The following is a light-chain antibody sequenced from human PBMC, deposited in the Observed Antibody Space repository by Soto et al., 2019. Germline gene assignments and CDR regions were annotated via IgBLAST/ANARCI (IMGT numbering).Light chain of an antibody. V-gene: IGKV3-15*01. CDR1: QSVSRN. Sequence: EIVMPQSPATLSVSPGERATLSCRASQSVSRNLAWYQQKPGQAPRLLIYGASTRATGIPARFSGSGSGTEFTLTISSLQSADFAVYYWQQYNNWPPFGYTFGQGNKLEIK. CDR2: GAS. CDR3: QQYNNWPPFGYT. J-gene: IGKJ2*01.